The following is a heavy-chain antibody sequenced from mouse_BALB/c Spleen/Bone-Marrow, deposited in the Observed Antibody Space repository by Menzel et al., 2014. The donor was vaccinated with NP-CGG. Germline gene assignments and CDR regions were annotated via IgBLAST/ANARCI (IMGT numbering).Heavy chain of an antibody. J-gene: IGHJ4*01. D-gene: IGHD1-1*01. CDR2: IYPGDGDT. V-gene: IGHV1-80*01. Sequence: QVQLQQSGAALVRPGSSVKISCKASGYAFSSYWMNWVKQRPGQGLEWIGQIYPGDGDTNYNGKFKGKATLTADKSSSTAYMQLSSLTSEDSAVYFCARGDGSTYYYAMDYWGQGTSVTVSS. CDR1: GYAFSSYW. CDR3: ARGDGSTYYYAMDY.